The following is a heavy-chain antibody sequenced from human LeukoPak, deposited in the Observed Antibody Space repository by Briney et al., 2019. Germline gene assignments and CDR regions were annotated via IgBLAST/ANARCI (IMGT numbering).Heavy chain of an antibody. Sequence: SVKVSCKASGGTFSSYAISWVRQAPGQGLEWMGGIIPIFGTANYAQKFQGRVTITADESTSTAYMELSSLRSEDTAVYYCARTLWFGELFLYFDYWGQGTLVTVSP. V-gene: IGHV1-69*13. CDR2: IIPIFGTA. CDR1: GGTFSSYA. CDR3: ARTLWFGELFLYFDY. D-gene: IGHD3-10*01. J-gene: IGHJ4*02.